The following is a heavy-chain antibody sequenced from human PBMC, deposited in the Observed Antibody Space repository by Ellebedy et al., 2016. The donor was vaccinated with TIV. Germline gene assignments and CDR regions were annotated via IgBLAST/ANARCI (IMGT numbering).Heavy chain of an antibody. D-gene: IGHD3-10*02. J-gene: IGHJ2*01. CDR2: ISSAGTT. CDR3: ARASFYDVDLSGWYFDI. CDR1: GFTVSSNY. V-gene: IGHV3-66*01. Sequence: GESLKISCAASGFTVSSNYMNWVRQAPGKGLEWVSIISSAGTTYYADSVKGRFTISKGNSKNTLNLQMTSLRVEDTAVYYCARASFYDVDLSGWYFDIWGRGTLATVSS.